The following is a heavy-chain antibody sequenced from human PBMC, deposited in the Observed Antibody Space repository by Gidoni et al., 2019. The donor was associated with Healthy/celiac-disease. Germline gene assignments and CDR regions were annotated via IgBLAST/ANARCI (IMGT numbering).Heavy chain of an antibody. Sequence: QVQLQQWGAGLLKPSETLSLTCAVYGGSFSGYYWSWIRQPPGKGLEWIGEINHSGSTNYNPSLKSRVTISVDTSKNQFSLKLSSVTAADTAVYYCAGLSRLGELSPSRHAFDIWGQGTMVTVSS. V-gene: IGHV4-34*01. CDR3: AGLSRLGELSPSRHAFDI. CDR1: GGSFSGYY. J-gene: IGHJ3*02. D-gene: IGHD3-16*02. CDR2: INHSGST.